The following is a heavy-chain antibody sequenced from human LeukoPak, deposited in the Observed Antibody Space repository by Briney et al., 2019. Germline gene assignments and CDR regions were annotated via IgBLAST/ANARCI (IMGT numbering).Heavy chain of an antibody. D-gene: IGHD2-15*01. Sequence: ASVTVSFKASGYTFTVYYMHWVRQAPGQGLEWMGWINPNSGGTNYAQKFQGRVTMTRDTSISTAYMELSRLRSDDTAVYYCAREGDIVVVVAAAFDPWGQGTLVTVSS. CDR2: INPNSGGT. CDR3: AREGDIVVVVAAAFDP. CDR1: GYTFTVYY. V-gene: IGHV1-2*02. J-gene: IGHJ5*02.